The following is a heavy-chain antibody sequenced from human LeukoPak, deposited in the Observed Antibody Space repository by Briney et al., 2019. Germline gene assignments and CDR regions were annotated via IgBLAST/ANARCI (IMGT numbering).Heavy chain of an antibody. CDR2: ISGSGGST. J-gene: IGHJ2*01. V-gene: IGHV3-23*01. CDR3: ARATPYDWHFGL. CDR1: GFTFSSYA. Sequence: GGSLRLSCAASGFTFSSYAMSWVRQAPGKGLEWVSAISGSGGSTYYADSVKGRFTISRDNSKNTLYLQMNSLAAEDTAVYYCARATPYDWHFGLWGRGTLVIVSS. D-gene: IGHD4-17*01.